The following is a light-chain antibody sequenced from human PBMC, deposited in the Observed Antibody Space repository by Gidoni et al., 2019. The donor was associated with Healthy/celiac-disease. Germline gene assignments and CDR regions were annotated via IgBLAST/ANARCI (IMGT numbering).Light chain of an antibody. Sequence: DIVLTPSPGTLSLSPGERATLSCRASQSVSSSYLAWYQQKPGQAPRLLIYGASSRATGIPDRFSGSGSGTDFNLTISRLEPEDFAVYYCQQYGSSPQTFGQGTKVEIK. CDR1: QSVSSSY. V-gene: IGKV3-20*01. CDR3: QQYGSSPQT. CDR2: GAS. J-gene: IGKJ1*01.